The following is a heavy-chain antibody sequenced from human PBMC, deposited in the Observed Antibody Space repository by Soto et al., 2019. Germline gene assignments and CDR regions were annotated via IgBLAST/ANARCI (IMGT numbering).Heavy chain of an antibody. Sequence: QVQLQVSGPGLLRPSETLSLTCRVSGASMTSYHWTWIRQSPGKGLEWIGNVYYNGATTYNPSLRSRIASSIYTSEKQLSLKLNSLTAADSATYFCARAGQTVSFFDFWAQGALVAISS. CDR3: ARAGQTVSFFDF. V-gene: IGHV4-59*01. CDR2: VYYNGAT. J-gene: IGHJ5*01. D-gene: IGHD4-17*01. CDR1: GASMTSYH.